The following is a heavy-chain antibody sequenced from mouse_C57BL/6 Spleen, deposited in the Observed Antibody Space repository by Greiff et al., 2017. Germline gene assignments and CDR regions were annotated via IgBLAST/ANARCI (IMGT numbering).Heavy chain of an antibody. CDR2: IDPENGDT. CDR1: GFNIKDDY. J-gene: IGHJ2*01. Sequence: EVQLQQSGAELVRPGASVKLSCTASGFNIKDDYMHWVKQRPEQGLEWIGWIDPENGDTEYASKFQGKATITADTSSNTAYLQLSSLTSEDTAVYYCTTGGTVVEGYWGQGTTLTVSS. CDR3: TTGGTVVEGY. V-gene: IGHV14-4*01. D-gene: IGHD1-1*01.